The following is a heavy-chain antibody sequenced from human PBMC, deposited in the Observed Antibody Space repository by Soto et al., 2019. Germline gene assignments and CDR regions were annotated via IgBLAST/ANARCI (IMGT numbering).Heavy chain of an antibody. Sequence: PSETLSLTCTVSGGSISSYYWSWLRQPPGKGLEWIGYIYYSGSTNYNPSLKSRVTISVDTSKNQFSLKLSSVTAADTAVYYCARDRGAAAHFDYWGQGTLVTVSS. D-gene: IGHD6-13*01. CDR3: ARDRGAAAHFDY. CDR2: IYYSGST. CDR1: GGSISSYY. J-gene: IGHJ4*02. V-gene: IGHV4-59*01.